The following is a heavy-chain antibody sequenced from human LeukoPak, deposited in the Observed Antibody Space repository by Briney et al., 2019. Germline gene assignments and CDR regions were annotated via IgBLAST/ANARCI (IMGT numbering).Heavy chain of an antibody. V-gene: IGHV3-7*01. J-gene: IGHJ4*02. CDR3: ATDRGWRTSGYYLYYFEY. CDR2: IKHDGSEK. D-gene: IGHD3-3*01. Sequence: GGSLRLSCAASGFIFTNYFMSWVRQAPGKGLEWVASIKHDGSEKYYVDSVRGRFTISRDNTMNSLYLQMSSLRAEDTAVYYCATDRGWRTSGYYLYYFEYRGQGTLVTYSS. CDR1: GFIFTNYF.